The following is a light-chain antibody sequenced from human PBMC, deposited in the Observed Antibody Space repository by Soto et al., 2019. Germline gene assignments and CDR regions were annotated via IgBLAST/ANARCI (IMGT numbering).Light chain of an antibody. Sequence: DIVMTPSPLSLPVTPGEPASISCRSSQSLLHSNGYNYLDWYLQKPGQSPQLLIYLGSNRASGVPDRFSGSGSGTDFTLKISRVEAEDVGVYYCMQALQTPVTFGQGTKVDIK. CDR3: MQALQTPVT. CDR2: LGS. V-gene: IGKV2-28*01. J-gene: IGKJ1*01. CDR1: QSLLHSNGYNY.